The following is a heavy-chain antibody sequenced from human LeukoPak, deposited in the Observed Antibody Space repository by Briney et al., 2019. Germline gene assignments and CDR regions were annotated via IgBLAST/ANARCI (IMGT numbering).Heavy chain of an antibody. CDR1: GFTFSSYG. CDR2: STNKGNSYTT. Sequence: GGSLRLSCAASGFTFSSYGMHWVRQAPGKGLEWVGRSTNKGNSYTTDYAASVKGRFTISRDDSKNSLLLQMNSLKTEDTAVYYCAPLNWFDPWGQGTLVTVSS. CDR3: APLNWFDP. J-gene: IGHJ5*02. V-gene: IGHV3-72*01.